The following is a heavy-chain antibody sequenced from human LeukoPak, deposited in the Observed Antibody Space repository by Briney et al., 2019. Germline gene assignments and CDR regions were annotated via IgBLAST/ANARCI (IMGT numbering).Heavy chain of an antibody. V-gene: IGHV1-18*01. CDR3: ARVRRDYYDSSGPDTWFDY. D-gene: IGHD3-22*01. CDR2: ISAYNGNT. Sequence: ASVKVSCKASGYTFTSYGISWVRQAPGQGLEWMGWISAYNGNTSYAQKLQGRVTMTTDTSTSTAYMELRSLRSDDTAVYYCARVRRDYYDSSGPDTWFDYWGQGTLVAVSS. J-gene: IGHJ4*02. CDR1: GYTFTSYG.